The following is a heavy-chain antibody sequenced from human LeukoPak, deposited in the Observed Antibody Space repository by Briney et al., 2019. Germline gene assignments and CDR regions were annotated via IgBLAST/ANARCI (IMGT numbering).Heavy chain of an antibody. CDR3: ARDGDSGSYIDY. Sequence: SETLSLTCTVSGGSISSYYWSWIRQPAGKGLEWIGRIYTSGSTNYNPSLKSRVTMSVDASKNQFSLKLSSVTAADTAVYYCARDGDSGSYIDYWGQGTLVTVSS. J-gene: IGHJ4*02. CDR2: IYTSGST. V-gene: IGHV4-4*07. D-gene: IGHD1-26*01. CDR1: GGSISSYY.